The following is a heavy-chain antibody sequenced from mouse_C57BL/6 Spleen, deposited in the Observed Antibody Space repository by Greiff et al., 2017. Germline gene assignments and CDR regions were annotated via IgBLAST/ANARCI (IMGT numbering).Heavy chain of an antibody. Sequence: QVQLKQSGAELMKPGASVKLSCKATGYTFTGYWIKWVKQRPGHGLEWIGEILPGSGSTNYNEKFKGKATFTADTSSNTAYMQLSSLTTEDSAIYDCASPYCYGCSSFDYWGQGTTLTVSS. V-gene: IGHV1-9*01. CDR2: ILPGSGST. CDR1: GYTFTGYW. J-gene: IGHJ2*01. CDR3: ASPYCYGCSSFDY. D-gene: IGHD1-1*01.